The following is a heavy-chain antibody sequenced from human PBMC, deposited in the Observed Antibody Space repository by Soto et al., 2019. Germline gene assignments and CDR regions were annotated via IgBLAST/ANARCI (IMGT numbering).Heavy chain of an antibody. CDR1: GGTFSSYA. D-gene: IGHD5-18*01. CDR3: ARDRTLGYSYGFYYYYGMDV. J-gene: IGHJ6*02. V-gene: IGHV1-69*13. CDR2: IIPIFGTA. Sequence: ASVKVSCKASGGTFSSYAISWVRQAPGQGLEWMGGIIPIFGTANYAQKFQGRVTITADESTSTAYMELSSLRSEDTAVYYCARDRTLGYSYGFYYYYGMDVWGQGTTVTVSS.